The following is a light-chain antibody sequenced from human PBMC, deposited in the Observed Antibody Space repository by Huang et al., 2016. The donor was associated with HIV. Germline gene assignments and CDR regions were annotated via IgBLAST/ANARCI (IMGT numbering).Light chain of an antibody. J-gene: IGKJ2*01. CDR3: QQYNNWPPYT. V-gene: IGKV3-15*01. CDR2: GAS. Sequence: EIVMTQSPATLSVSPGERGTLSCRASQSVTSNLAWYQQKSGQAPRLLIYGASTRATGIPARFSCSGSGTEFTLTIRSLQSEDFALYYCQQYNNWPPYTFGQGTKLEI. CDR1: QSVTSN.